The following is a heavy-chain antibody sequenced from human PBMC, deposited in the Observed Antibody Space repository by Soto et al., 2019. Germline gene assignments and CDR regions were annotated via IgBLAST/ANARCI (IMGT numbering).Heavy chain of an antibody. CDR3: ATTSAAGKYYYGMDV. Sequence: GESLKISCKGSGYSFTSYWIGLVRQMPGKGLEWMGIIYPGDSDTRYSPSFQGQVTISADKSISTAYLQWSSLKASDTAMYYCATTSAAGKYYYGMDVWGQGTTVTVPS. CDR2: IYPGDSDT. J-gene: IGHJ6*02. CDR1: GYSFTSYW. V-gene: IGHV5-51*01. D-gene: IGHD6-13*01.